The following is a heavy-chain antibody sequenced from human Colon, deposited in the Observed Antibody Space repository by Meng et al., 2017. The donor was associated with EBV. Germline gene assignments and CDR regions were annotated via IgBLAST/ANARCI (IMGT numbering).Heavy chain of an antibody. J-gene: IGHJ4*02. CDR2: IYYSGST. D-gene: IGHD6-13*01. V-gene: IGHV4-30-4*01. Sequence: QGQLQESGPGLGKPPQTLSLTCIVSVGSISNGGYYWSWIRQPPGKGLEWIGYIYYSGSTYFNPSLKSRSFMSVDTSKNQFSLSLNSVTAADTAVYYCAREENTSGWYYHWGQGTLVTVSS. CDR3: AREENTSGWYYH. CDR1: VGSISNGGYY.